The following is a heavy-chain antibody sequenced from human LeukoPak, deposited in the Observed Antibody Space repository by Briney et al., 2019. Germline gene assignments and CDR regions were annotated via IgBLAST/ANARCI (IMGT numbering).Heavy chain of an antibody. J-gene: IGHJ4*02. Sequence: ASVKVSCKASGGTFSSYTISWVRQAPGQGLEWMGGIIPIFGTANYAQKFQGRVTITAEESTSTAYMELSSLRSEDTAVYYCARLPPSYTIFGVVSDYWGQGTLVTVSS. D-gene: IGHD3-3*01. CDR2: IIPIFGTA. CDR1: GGTFSSYT. V-gene: IGHV1-69*13. CDR3: ARLPPSYTIFGVVSDY.